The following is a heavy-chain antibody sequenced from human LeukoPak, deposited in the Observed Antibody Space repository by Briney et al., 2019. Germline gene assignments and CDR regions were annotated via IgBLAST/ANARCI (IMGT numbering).Heavy chain of an antibody. D-gene: IGHD3-10*01. Sequence: GVLRLSCAASGFTFSSYAMSWVRQAPGKGLEWVSAISGSGGSTYYADSVKGRFTISRDNSKNTLYLQMNSLRAEDTAVYHCAKALHYYRSGSSKSLDYWGQGTLVTVSS. CDR2: ISGSGGST. CDR1: GFTFSSYA. CDR3: AKALHYYRSGSSKSLDY. V-gene: IGHV3-23*01. J-gene: IGHJ4*02.